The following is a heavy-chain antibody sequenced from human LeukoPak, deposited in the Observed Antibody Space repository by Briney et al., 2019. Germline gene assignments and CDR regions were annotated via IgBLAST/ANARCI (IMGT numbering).Heavy chain of an antibody. CDR2: ISDDGSRK. D-gene: IGHD6-13*01. V-gene: IGHV3-30*18. Sequence: PGRSLRLSCAASGFTFSFSGMYLVRQAPGKGLEWVAFISDDGSRKYYADSVKGRFTISRDNSKNTVYLQMNSLRTEDTAVYYCAKDRSTTWSFDYWGQGTLVTVSS. CDR3: AKDRSTTWSFDY. CDR1: GFTFSFSG. J-gene: IGHJ4*02.